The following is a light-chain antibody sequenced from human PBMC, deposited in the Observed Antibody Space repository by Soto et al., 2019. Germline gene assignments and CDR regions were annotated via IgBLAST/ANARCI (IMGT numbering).Light chain of an antibody. V-gene: IGLV1-40*01. J-gene: IGLJ3*02. CDR2: ANT. Sequence: QPVLTQPPSVSGAPGQRVTISCTGSSSNIGAGYDVHWYQQLPGTTPKLVIYANTNRPSGVPDRFSGSNSGTSASLAITGLQAEDEADYYCQSYDNSLSGWVFGGGTQLTVL. CDR1: SSNIGAGYD. CDR3: QSYDNSLSGWV.